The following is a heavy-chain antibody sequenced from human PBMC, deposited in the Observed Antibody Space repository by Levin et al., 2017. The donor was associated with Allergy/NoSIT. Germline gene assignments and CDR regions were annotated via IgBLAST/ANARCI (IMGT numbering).Heavy chain of an antibody. CDR1: GGSISGSAYS. J-gene: IGHJ4*02. CDR2: ISYTGSA. Sequence: SQTLSLTCTVSGGSISGSAYSWGWIRQPPGKGLEWVGTISYTGSASYYPSLKSRVTISVDTSKTQVSLKLSSVTAADTAVYYCVRELLLGELSFSDYWGQGTLVTVSS. D-gene: IGHD3-16*02. V-gene: IGHV4-39*07. CDR3: VRELLLGELSFSDY.